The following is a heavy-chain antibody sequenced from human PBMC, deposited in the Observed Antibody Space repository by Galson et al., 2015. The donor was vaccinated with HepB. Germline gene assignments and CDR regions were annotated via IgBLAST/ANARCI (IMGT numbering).Heavy chain of an antibody. CDR1: GFTFSNAW. J-gene: IGHJ4*02. CDR2: IKSKTDGGTT. D-gene: IGHD5-18*01. Sequence: SLRLSCAASGFTFSNAWMSWVRQAPGKGLEWVGRIKSKTDGGTTDYAAPVKGRFTISRDDSKNTLYLQMNSLKTEDTAVYYCVWIQLWLRVYWGQGTLVTVSS. CDR3: VWIQLWLRVY. V-gene: IGHV3-15*01.